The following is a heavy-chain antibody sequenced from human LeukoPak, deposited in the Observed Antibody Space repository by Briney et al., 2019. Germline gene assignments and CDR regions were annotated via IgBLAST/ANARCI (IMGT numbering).Heavy chain of an antibody. Sequence: GGSLRLSCAASGFTFSDYYMSWIRQAPGKGLEWVSYISGGGSSIHYADSVRGRFSISRDNAKSSLYLQMDSLRAEDTAVYYCTTDDYYDSSGYHTLGDCWGQGTLVTVSS. CDR1: GFTFSDYY. D-gene: IGHD3-22*01. CDR2: ISGGGSSI. J-gene: IGHJ4*02. CDR3: TTDDYYDSSGYHTLGDC. V-gene: IGHV3-11*01.